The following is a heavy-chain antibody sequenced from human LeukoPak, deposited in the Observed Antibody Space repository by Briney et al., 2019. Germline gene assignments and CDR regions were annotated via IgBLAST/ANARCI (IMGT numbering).Heavy chain of an antibody. CDR3: ARLLWNSDGVTVDY. CDR1: GYSIRSGYY. D-gene: IGHD3-3*01. CDR2: IYHSGTT. V-gene: IGHV4-38-2*02. J-gene: IGHJ4*02. Sequence: SETLSLTCTVSGYSIRSGYYWGWIRQSPGKGLEWIGNIYHSGTTYYNPSLKSRVTISIDGSKNQFSLNLSSVTAADTAVYYCARLLWNSDGVTVDYWGQGTLVTVSS.